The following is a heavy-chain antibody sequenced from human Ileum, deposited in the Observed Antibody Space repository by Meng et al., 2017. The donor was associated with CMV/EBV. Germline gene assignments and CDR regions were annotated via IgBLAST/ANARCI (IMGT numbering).Heavy chain of an antibody. Sequence: GESLKISCSASGFTFGDCAMNWVRQAPGRGLEWIGFIRSKGYGGTTDYAASVKGRFTISRDDSKSIAYLQMNSLKTEDTAVYYCSNTRAGNYYYGMDVWGQGTSVT. CDR2: IRSKGYGGTT. D-gene: IGHD3-10*01. CDR1: GFTFGDCA. V-gene: IGHV3-49*04. CDR3: SNTRAGNYYYGMDV. J-gene: IGHJ6*02.